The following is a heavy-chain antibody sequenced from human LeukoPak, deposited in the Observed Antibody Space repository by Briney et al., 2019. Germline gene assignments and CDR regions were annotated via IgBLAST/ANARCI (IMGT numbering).Heavy chain of an antibody. V-gene: IGHV3-23*01. Sequence: GGSLRLSCAASGFTFSSYAMSWVRQAPGKGLEWVSGISGSGGSTYYADSVKGRFTISRDNSKNTLYLQMNSLRAEDTAVYYCAKDLLLRGLGSYNYWGQGTLVTVSS. CDR2: ISGSGGST. CDR1: GFTFSSYA. J-gene: IGHJ4*02. CDR3: AKDLLLRGLGSYNY. D-gene: IGHD3-10*01.